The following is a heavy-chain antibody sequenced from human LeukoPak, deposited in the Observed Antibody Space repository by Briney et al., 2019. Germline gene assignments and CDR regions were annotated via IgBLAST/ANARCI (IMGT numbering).Heavy chain of an antibody. D-gene: IGHD3-22*01. CDR3: ARDGDYYDSSGYYYRYFQH. CDR1: GYTFTGYY. J-gene: IGHJ1*01. CDR2: INPNSGGT. Sequence: ASVKVSCKASGYTFTGYYMHWVRQAPGQGLEWMGWINPNSGGTNYAQKFQGRVTITADESTSTAYMELSSLRSEDTAVYYCARDGDYYDSSGYYYRYFQHWGQGTLVTVSS. V-gene: IGHV1-2*02.